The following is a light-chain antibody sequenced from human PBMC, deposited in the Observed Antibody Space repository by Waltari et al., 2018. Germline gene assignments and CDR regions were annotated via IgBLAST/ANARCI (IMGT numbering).Light chain of an antibody. CDR2: GAS. Sequence: ERVMTQSPATLSVSPGDRATLSCRASQSVSSNLAWYQQKPGQAPRLLIYGASTRATGIPARFSGSGSGTEFTLTISSLQPEDFASYYCLQNKSYPLTFGGGTKVEIK. CDR1: QSVSSN. CDR3: LQNKSYPLT. V-gene: IGKV3-15*01. J-gene: IGKJ4*01.